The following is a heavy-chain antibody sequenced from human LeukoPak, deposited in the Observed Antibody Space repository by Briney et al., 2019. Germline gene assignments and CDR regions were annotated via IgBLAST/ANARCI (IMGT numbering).Heavy chain of an antibody. CDR3: ARERRRYNWNDGGRRIDY. J-gene: IGHJ4*02. V-gene: IGHV4-59*01. D-gene: IGHD1-20*01. Sequence: PSETPSLTCTVSGGSISSYYWSWIRQPPGKGLEWIGYIYYSGSTNYNPSLKSRVTISVDTSKNQFSLKLSSVTAADTAVYYCARERRRYNWNDGGRRIDYWGQGTLVTVSS. CDR2: IYYSGST. CDR1: GGSISSYY.